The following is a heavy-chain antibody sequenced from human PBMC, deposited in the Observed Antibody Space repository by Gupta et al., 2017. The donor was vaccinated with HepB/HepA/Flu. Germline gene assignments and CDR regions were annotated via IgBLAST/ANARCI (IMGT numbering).Heavy chain of an antibody. J-gene: IGHJ6*02. D-gene: IGHD6-6*01. CDR2: IYHSGST. V-gene: IGHV4-4*02. CDR3: ARGIAALHSGVAQYYYYYGMDV. CDR1: GGSISSSNW. Sequence: QVQLQESGPGLVKPSGTLSLTCAVSGGSISSSNWWSWVRQPPGKGLEWIGEIYHSGSTNYNPSLKSRVTISVDKSKNQFSLKLSSVTAADTAVYYCARGIAALHSGVAQYYYYYGMDVWGQGTTVTVSS.